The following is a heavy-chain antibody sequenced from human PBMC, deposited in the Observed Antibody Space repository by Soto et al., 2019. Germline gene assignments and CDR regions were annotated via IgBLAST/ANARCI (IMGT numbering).Heavy chain of an antibody. CDR3: ARGVGDYYDGNGYLGRH. CDR1: GFTFSSYW. CDR2: IKSDGSGT. Sequence: EVQLVESGGGLVQPGGSLRLSCAASGFTFSSYWMHWVRQAPGKGLVWVSRIKSDGSGTSYADSVKGRLTISRDNAKNTLYLQMNSLRAEDTAVYYCARGVGDYYDGNGYLGRHWGQGTLVTVSP. V-gene: IGHV3-74*01. D-gene: IGHD3-22*01. J-gene: IGHJ4*02.